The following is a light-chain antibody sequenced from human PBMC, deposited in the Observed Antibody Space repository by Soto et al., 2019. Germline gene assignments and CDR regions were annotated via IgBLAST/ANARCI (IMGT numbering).Light chain of an antibody. J-gene: IGKJ1*01. Sequence: DIQMTQSPSSLSASVGDRVTITCRASQGISNSLAWYQQKPGKVPKLLIYAASTLQSGVPSRFSGSGSGTDFTLNISSLQPEDVATYYCQKYDSAPTWTFGQGTKVEIK. CDR1: QGISNS. CDR2: AAS. CDR3: QKYDSAPTWT. V-gene: IGKV1-27*01.